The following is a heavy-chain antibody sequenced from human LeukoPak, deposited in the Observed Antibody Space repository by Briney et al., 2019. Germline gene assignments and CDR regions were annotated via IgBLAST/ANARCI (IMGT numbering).Heavy chain of an antibody. V-gene: IGHV3-74*01. Sequence: GGSLRLSCAASGFTFDNYWMHWVRQAPGKGLVWVSRINTDGSHTNYADSVKGRFTFSRDNAKNTLYLQMNSLRVEDTAVYYCARIKVGATGIDYWGQGTLITVSS. CDR1: GFTFDNYW. D-gene: IGHD1-26*01. CDR2: INTDGSHT. CDR3: ARIKVGATGIDY. J-gene: IGHJ4*02.